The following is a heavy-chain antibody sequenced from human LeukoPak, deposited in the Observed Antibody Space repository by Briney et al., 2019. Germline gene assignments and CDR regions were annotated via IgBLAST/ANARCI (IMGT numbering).Heavy chain of an antibody. CDR2: IIPILGIA. CDR1: GYTFTSYG. D-gene: IGHD3-10*01. V-gene: IGHV1-69*04. CDR3: ARDHITMVRRVILPNYYYGMDV. J-gene: IGHJ6*02. Sequence: SVKVSCKASGYTFTSYGISWVRQAPGQGLEWMGRIIPILGIANYAQKFQGRVTITADKSTSTAYMELSSLRSEDTAVYYCARDHITMVRRVILPNYYYGMDVWGQGTTVTVSS.